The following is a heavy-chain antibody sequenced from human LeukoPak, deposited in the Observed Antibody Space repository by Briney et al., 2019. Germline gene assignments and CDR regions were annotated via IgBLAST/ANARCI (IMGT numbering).Heavy chain of an antibody. V-gene: IGHV4-61*02. Sequence: SQTLSLTCTVSGGSISSGSYYWSWVRQPAGKGLEWIGRIYTSGSTNYNPSLKSRATISVDTSKNQFSLKLSSVTAADTAVYYCASNYGIVGANNAFDIWGQGTMVTVSS. CDR1: GGSISSGSYY. D-gene: IGHD1-26*01. CDR2: IYTSGST. CDR3: ASNYGIVGANNAFDI. J-gene: IGHJ3*02.